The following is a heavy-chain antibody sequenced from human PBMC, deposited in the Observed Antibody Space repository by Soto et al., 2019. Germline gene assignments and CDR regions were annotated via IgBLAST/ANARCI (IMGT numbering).Heavy chain of an antibody. V-gene: IGHV3-30-3*01. D-gene: IGHD3-3*01. Sequence: GGSLRLSCAASGFTFSSYAMHWVRQAPGKGLEWVAVISYDGSNKYYADSVKGRFTISRDNSKNTLYLQMNSLRAEDTAVYYCARESGGITIFGVVIIPVFFGSYFDYWGQGTLVTVSS. J-gene: IGHJ4*02. CDR1: GFTFSSYA. CDR2: ISYDGSNK. CDR3: ARESGGITIFGVVIIPVFFGSYFDY.